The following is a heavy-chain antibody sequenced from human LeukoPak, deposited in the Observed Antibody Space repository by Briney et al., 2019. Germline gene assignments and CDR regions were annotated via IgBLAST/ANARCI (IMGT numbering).Heavy chain of an antibody. V-gene: IGHV3-33*01. Sequence: GRSLTLSCAASGFTFSSYGMHWVRQAPGKGLEWVAILWYDGSNTYYADSVKGRFTISRDNSKNTVYVQMNILRAEDTAVYYCARARYSNYAGGFDYWGQGTLVSVSS. CDR3: ARARYSNYAGGFDY. J-gene: IGHJ4*02. CDR2: LWYDGSNT. CDR1: GFTFSSYG. D-gene: IGHD4-11*01.